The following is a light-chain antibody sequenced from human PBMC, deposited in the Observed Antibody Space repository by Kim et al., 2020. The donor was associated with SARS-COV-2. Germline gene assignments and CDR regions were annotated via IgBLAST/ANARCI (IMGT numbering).Light chain of an antibody. CDR2: GNS. J-gene: IGLJ2*01. CDR3: QSYDSSLSGYVV. CDR1: SSNIGAGYD. Sequence: VTISCTGSSSNIGAGYDVHWYQQLPGTAPKLLIYGNSNRPSGVPDRFSGSKSGTSASLAITGLQAEYEADYYCQSYDSSLSGYVVFGGGTQLTVL. V-gene: IGLV1-40*01.